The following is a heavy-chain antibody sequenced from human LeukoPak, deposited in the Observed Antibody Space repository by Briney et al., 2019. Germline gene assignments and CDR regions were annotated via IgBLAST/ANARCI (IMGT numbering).Heavy chain of an antibody. CDR2: ISYDGSNK. CDR3: ARTPLCSSGWYVGNFDY. D-gene: IGHD6-19*01. Sequence: GGSLRLSCAASGFTFSSYGMHWVRQAPGKGLEWVAVISYDGSNKYYADSVKGRFTISRDNSKNTLYLQMNSLRAEDTAVYYCARTPLCSSGWYVGNFDYWGQGTLVTVSS. V-gene: IGHV3-30*03. J-gene: IGHJ4*02. CDR1: GFTFSSYG.